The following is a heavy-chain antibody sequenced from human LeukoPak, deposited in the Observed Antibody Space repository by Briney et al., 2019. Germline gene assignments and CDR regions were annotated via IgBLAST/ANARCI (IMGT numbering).Heavy chain of an antibody. CDR1: GGSISSYY. V-gene: IGHV4-59*01. Sequence: SETLSLTCTVSGGSISSYYWSWIRQPPGKELEWIGYIYYSGSTNYNPSLKSRVTISVDTSKNQFSLKLSSVTAADTAVYYCARGGYDFWSGYGKYYFDYWGQGTLVTVSS. CDR3: ARGGYDFWSGYGKYYFDY. D-gene: IGHD3-3*01. J-gene: IGHJ4*02. CDR2: IYYSGST.